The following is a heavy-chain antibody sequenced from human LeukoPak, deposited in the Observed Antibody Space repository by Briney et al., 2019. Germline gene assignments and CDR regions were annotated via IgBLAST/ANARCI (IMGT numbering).Heavy chain of an antibody. CDR3: ARENYVWGSYRLFDY. J-gene: IGHJ4*02. V-gene: IGHV4-59*01. D-gene: IGHD3-16*02. Sequence: PSETLSLTCTVSGGSISSYYWSWIRQPPGKGLEWIGYIYYSGSTNYNPSLKSRVTISVDTSKNQFSLKLSSVTAADTAVYYCARENYVWGSYRLFDYWGQGTLVTVSS. CDR1: GGSISSYY. CDR2: IYYSGST.